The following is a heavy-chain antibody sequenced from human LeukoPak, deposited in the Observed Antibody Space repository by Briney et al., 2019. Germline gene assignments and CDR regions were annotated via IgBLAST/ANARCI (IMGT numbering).Heavy chain of an antibody. J-gene: IGHJ6*02. CDR3: ARDGGFRVDYYYGMDV. CDR2: IKQDGSEK. Sequence: GGSLRLSCAASGFTFSSYWMSWVRQAPGKGLEWVANIKQDGSEKYYVDSVKGRFTISRDNAKNSLYLQMNGLRAEDTAVYYCARDGGFRVDYYYGMDVWGQGTTVTVSS. D-gene: IGHD3-3*01. CDR1: GFTFSSYW. V-gene: IGHV3-7*01.